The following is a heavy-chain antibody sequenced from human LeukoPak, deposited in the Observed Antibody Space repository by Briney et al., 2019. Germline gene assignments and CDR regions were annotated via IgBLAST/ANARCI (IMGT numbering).Heavy chain of an antibody. CDR1: RFTFSSYS. J-gene: IGHJ6*02. D-gene: IGHD3-22*01. V-gene: IGHV3-21*01. CDR3: ARDRGKDVSGYYYGFSDLNYYYGMDV. Sequence: PGGSLRLSCAASRFTFSSYSMNWVRQAPGKGLESVSSIKSSTSYIYYADSVKGRFTISRDNAKSSLYLQMNSLRVEDTAVYYCARDRGKDVSGYYYGFSDLNYYYGMDVWGQGTTVTVSS. CDR2: IKSSTSYI.